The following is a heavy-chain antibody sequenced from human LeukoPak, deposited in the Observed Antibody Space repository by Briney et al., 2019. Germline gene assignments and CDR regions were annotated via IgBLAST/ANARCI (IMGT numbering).Heavy chain of an antibody. CDR1: GFTFSSYE. V-gene: IGHV3-48*03. D-gene: IGHD3-10*02. Sequence: GGSLRLSCAASGFTFSSYEMNWVRQAPGKGLEWVSYISSSGSIRYYADSVKGRFTISRDNAKNSLYLQMNSLRAEDTAVYYCAELGITMIGGVWGKGTTVTISS. CDR3: AELGITMIGGV. J-gene: IGHJ6*04. CDR2: ISSSGSIR.